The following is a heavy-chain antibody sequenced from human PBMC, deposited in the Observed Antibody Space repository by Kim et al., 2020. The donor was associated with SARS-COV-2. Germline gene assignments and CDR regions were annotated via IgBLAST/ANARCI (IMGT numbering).Heavy chain of an antibody. J-gene: IGHJ1*01. CDR2: ISYDGSNK. V-gene: IGHV3-30*18. CDR1: GFTFSSYG. CDR3: AKDGDFQH. Sequence: GGSLRLSCAASGFTFSSYGMHWVRQAPGKGLEWVAVISYDGSNKYYADSVKGRFTISRDNSKNTLYLQMNSLRAEDTAVYYCAKDGDFQHWGQGTLVTVSS.